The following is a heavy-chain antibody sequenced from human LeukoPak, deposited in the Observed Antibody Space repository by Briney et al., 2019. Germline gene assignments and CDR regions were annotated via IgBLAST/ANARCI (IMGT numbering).Heavy chain of an antibody. CDR3: ARGEGSGTYYKRYVDL. CDR1: RFTFSSYV. V-gene: IGHV3-23*01. CDR2: SSGSGVTT. D-gene: IGHD3-10*01. J-gene: IGHJ2*01. Sequence: PGGSLRLSCAVSRFTFSSYVMNWVRQAPGKGMEWVSGSSGSGVTTDYADSVKGRFTISRDNSKDTLYLQMNSLRAEHTAVYYCARGEGSGTYYKRYVDLWGRGTLVTVSS.